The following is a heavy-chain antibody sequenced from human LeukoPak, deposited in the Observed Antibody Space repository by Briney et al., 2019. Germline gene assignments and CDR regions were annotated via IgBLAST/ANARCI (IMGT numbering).Heavy chain of an antibody. CDR2: IYHNGNI. Sequence: SETLSLTCAVYGGSFSGYYWGWIRQPPGEGLEWSGSIYHNGNIYYNPSLKSRVSISVDTSKNQFSLKLSSVTAADTAVYYCARHDRRTGSHFDYWGQGTLVTVSS. V-gene: IGHV4-34*01. CDR1: GGSFSGYY. D-gene: IGHD1-14*01. CDR3: ARHDRRTGSHFDY. J-gene: IGHJ4*02.